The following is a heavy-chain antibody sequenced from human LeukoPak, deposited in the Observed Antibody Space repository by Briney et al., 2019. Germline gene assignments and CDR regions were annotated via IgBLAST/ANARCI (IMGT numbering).Heavy chain of an antibody. CDR3: ARDSPFIAAAGTELDY. J-gene: IGHJ4*02. Sequence: GGSLRLSCAASGFTFSSYWMSWVRQAPGKGLEWVANIKQDGSEKYYVDSVKGRFTISRDNAKNSLYLQMNSLRAEDTAVYYCARDSPFIAAAGTELDYWGQGTLVTVSS. V-gene: IGHV3-7*03. D-gene: IGHD6-13*01. CDR2: IKQDGSEK. CDR1: GFTFSSYW.